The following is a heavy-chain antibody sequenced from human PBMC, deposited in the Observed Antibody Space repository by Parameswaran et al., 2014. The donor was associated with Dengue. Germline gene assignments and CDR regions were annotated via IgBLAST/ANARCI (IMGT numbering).Heavy chain of an antibody. V-gene: IGHV2-5*01. Sequence: WIRQPPGKALEWLALIYWNDDKRYSPSLKSRLTITKDTSKNQVVLTMTNMDPVDTATYYCAHRQGYSIAVAVGGYFQHWGQGTLVTVSS. CDR3: AHRQGYSIAVAVGGYFQH. J-gene: IGHJ1*01. D-gene: IGHD6-19*01. CDR2: IYWNDDK.